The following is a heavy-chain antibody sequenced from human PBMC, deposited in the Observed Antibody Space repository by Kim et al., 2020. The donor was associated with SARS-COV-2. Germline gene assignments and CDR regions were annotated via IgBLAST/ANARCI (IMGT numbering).Heavy chain of an antibody. Sequence: SETLSLTCAVYGGSFSGYYWSWIRQPPGKGLEWIGEINHSGSTNYNPSLKSRVTISVDTSKNQFSLKLSSVTAADTAMYYCAQAHGDYDGWFDPWGQGT. V-gene: IGHV4-34*01. D-gene: IGHD4-17*01. CDR3: AQAHGDYDGWFDP. CDR2: INHSGST. CDR1: GGSFSGYY. J-gene: IGHJ5*02.